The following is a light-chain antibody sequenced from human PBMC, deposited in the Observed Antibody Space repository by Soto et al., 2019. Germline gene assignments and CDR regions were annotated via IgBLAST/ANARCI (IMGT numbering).Light chain of an antibody. Sequence: QPVLTQSPSASASLGASVKLTCTLRSGHSSYAIAWHQQQPEKGPRYLMKLNSDGSHSKGDGIPDRFSGSSSGAERYLTISSLQSEDEDDYYCQTWGTGIQWVFGGGTKVTVL. CDR2: LNSDGSH. V-gene: IGLV4-69*01. J-gene: IGLJ3*02. CDR3: QTWGTGIQWV. CDR1: SGHSSYA.